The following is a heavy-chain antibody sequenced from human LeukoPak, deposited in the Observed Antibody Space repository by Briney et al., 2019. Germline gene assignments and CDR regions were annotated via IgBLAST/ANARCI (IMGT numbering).Heavy chain of an antibody. CDR3: AKGRCRCSSTNCYNEPFDY. J-gene: IGHJ4*02. D-gene: IGHD2-2*02. CDR1: GFTFSSYA. CDR2: ISGSGGST. Sequence: GGSLRLSCAASGFTFSSYAMSWVRQAPGKGLEWVSAISGSGGSTYYADSVKGRFTISRDNSKNTLYLQMNSLRAEDTAVYYCAKGRCRCSSTNCYNEPFDYWGQGTLVTVSS. V-gene: IGHV3-23*01.